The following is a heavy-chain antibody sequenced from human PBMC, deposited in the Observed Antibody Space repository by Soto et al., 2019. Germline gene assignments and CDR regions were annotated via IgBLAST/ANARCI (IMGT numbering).Heavy chain of an antibody. CDR2: INHSGST. Sequence: QVQLQQWGAGLLKPSETLSLTCAVYGGSFSGYYWSWIRQPPGKGLEWIGEINHSGSTNYNPSLKSRVTISVDTSKNQFSLKLSSVTAADTAVYHCARGRGVIDFYRRDQVRILYYYYGMDVWGQGTTVTVSS. V-gene: IGHV4-34*01. J-gene: IGHJ6*02. CDR3: ARGRGVIDFYRRDQVRILYYYYGMDV. CDR1: GGSFSGYY. D-gene: IGHD3-16*02.